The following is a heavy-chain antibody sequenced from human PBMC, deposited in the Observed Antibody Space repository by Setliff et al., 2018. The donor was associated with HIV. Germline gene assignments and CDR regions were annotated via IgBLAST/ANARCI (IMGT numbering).Heavy chain of an antibody. Sequence: SETLSLTCSVSGGSISGSSYYWGWIRQPPGKGLEWIGSVYHGGSTSYNPSLKSRVTISVDKSKNQFSVKLRSVTAADTAVYYCARDMTNYYDRSGSFGWFAPWGQGTPVTVSS. CDR3: ARDMTNYYDRSGSFGWFAP. V-gene: IGHV4-39*07. CDR2: VYHGGST. D-gene: IGHD3-22*01. CDR1: GGSISGSSYY. J-gene: IGHJ5*02.